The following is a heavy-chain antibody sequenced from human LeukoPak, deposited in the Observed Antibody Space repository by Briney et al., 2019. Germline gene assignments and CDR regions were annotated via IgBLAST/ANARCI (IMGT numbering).Heavy chain of an antibody. D-gene: IGHD3-22*01. V-gene: IGHV1-2*02. J-gene: IGHJ4*02. CDR1: GYTFTGYY. CDR3: ARATSGYYDYFDY. Sequence: ASVKVSCKASGYTFTGYYMHWVRQAPGQGLEWMGWINPSSGGTNYAQKFQGRVTMTRDTSINTAYMELSRLRSDDTAVYYCARATSGYYDYFDYWGQGTLVTVSS. CDR2: INPSSGGT.